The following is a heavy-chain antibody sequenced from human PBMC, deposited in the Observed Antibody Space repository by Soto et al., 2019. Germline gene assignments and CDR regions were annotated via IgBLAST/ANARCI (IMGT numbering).Heavy chain of an antibody. D-gene: IGHD3-16*01. Sequence: GGSLRLSCAASGFTFSSYSMSWVRQAPGKGLEWVSAISGSGGSTYYADSVNGRFTISRDNSKNTLYLQMNSLRAEDTAVYYCAKMGSLDWYFDLWGRGTLVTVSS. CDR2: ISGSGGST. V-gene: IGHV3-23*01. CDR1: GFTFSSYS. J-gene: IGHJ2*01. CDR3: AKMGSLDWYFDL.